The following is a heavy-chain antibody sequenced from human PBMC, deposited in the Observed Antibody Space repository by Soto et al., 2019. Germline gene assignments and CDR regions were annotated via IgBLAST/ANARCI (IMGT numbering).Heavy chain of an antibody. J-gene: IGHJ4*02. D-gene: IGHD6-13*01. Sequence: ESGGGLVQPGGSLRLSCAASGFTFSSYEMNWVRQAPGKGLEWVSYISSSGSTIYYADSVKGRFTNSRDNAKNSLYLQMNSLRAEDTAVYYCAREHSSIDYWGQGTLVTVSS. CDR2: ISSSGSTI. V-gene: IGHV3-48*03. CDR3: AREHSSIDY. CDR1: GFTFSSYE.